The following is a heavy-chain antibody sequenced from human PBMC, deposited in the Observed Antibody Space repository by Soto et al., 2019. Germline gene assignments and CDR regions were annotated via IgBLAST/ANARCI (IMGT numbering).Heavy chain of an antibody. V-gene: IGHV3-30-3*01. J-gene: IGHJ6*02. D-gene: IGHD6-13*01. Sequence: GGSLRLSCAASGFTFSSYAMHWVRQAPGKGLEWVAVISYDGSNKYYADSVKGRFTISRDNSKNTLYLQMNSLRAEDTAVYYCAIDRGYSSSWYSFQPYYYGMDVWGQGTTVTVSS. CDR1: GFTFSSYA. CDR2: ISYDGSNK. CDR3: AIDRGYSSSWYSFQPYYYGMDV.